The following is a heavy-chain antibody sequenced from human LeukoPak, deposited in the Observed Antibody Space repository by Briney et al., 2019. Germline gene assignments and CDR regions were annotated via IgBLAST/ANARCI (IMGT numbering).Heavy chain of an antibody. V-gene: IGHV1-69*04. CDR3: ARSSDQGAFDT. CDR2: IIPILDIT. Sequence: RASVKVSCKASGGTFSSYAISWVRQAPGQGLEWMGRIIPILDITNYAQKFQGRVTITADKSTSTAYMDLSSLRSEDTAVYYCARSSDQGAFDTWGQGTMVTVSS. CDR1: GGTFSSYA. J-gene: IGHJ3*02.